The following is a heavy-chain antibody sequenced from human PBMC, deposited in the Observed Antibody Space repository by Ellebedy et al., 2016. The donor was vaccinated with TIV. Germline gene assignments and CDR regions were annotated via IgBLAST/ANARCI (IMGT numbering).Heavy chain of an antibody. CDR1: GYTFASYG. V-gene: IGHV7-4-1*02. CDR2: INTNSGNP. CDR3: ARTGIWGNAFAI. Sequence: AASVKVSCKASGYTFASYGVNWVRQAPGQGLEWMGWINTNSGNPTYAQAFTGRIVFSLDTCVSTAYLQISSLRAEDSAVYYCARTGIWGNAFAIWGQGTMVTVSS. D-gene: IGHD7-27*01. J-gene: IGHJ3*02.